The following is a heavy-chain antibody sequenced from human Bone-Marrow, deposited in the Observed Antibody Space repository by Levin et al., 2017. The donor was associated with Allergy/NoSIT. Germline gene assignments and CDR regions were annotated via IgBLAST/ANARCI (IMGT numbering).Heavy chain of an antibody. CDR2: ITDSGGHT. V-gene: IGHV3-23*01. CDR3: ARGPAAIFGVVVVPLYSFDH. Sequence: LSLTCAAAGFTFTSYAMSWVRQAPGKGLEWVSGITDSGGHTFYVDSVRGRFTISRDISNNTLYLQMHSLRAEDTAVYYCARGPAAIFGVVVVPLYSFDHWGQGALVTVSS. CDR1: GFTFTSYA. J-gene: IGHJ4*02. D-gene: IGHD3-3*02.